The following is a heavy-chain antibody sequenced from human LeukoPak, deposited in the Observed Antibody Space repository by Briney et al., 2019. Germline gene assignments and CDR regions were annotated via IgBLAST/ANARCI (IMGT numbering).Heavy chain of an antibody. Sequence: PSETLSLTCAVSGDSISSGGYSWSWIRQPPGKGLEWIGYIYHSGSTYYNPSLKSRVTISVDRSKNQFSLKLSSVTAADTAVYYCARASELPNWFDPWGQGTLVTVSS. D-gene: IGHD3-10*01. CDR2: IYHSGST. CDR3: ARASELPNWFDP. J-gene: IGHJ5*02. V-gene: IGHV4-30-2*01. CDR1: GDSISSGGYS.